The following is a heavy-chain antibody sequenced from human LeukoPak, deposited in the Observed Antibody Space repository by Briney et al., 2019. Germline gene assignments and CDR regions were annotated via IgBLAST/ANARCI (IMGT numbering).Heavy chain of an antibody. J-gene: IGHJ4*02. Sequence: ASVKVSCKASGYTFTSYSIHWVRQAPGQGLEWMGIVNPSGGRTNYAQKFQGRVTLTRDTSTSTVYMELSSLRSEDTAVYYCARAAISKDSSGYFYWGQGTLVTVSS. CDR2: VNPSGGRT. D-gene: IGHD3-22*01. CDR3: ARAAISKDSSGYFY. CDR1: GYTFTSYS. V-gene: IGHV1-46*01.